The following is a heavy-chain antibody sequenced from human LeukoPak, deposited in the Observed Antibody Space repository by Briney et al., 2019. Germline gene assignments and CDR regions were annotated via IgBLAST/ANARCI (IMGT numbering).Heavy chain of an antibody. V-gene: IGHV3-23*01. CDR3: AKVQRLAQKDTSDY. CDR2: ISGSGGST. Sequence: GGSLRLSCVASGYTFSSYAMSWVRQAPGKGLEWVSAISGSGGSTYYADSVKGRFTISRDNSKNTLYLQMNSLRAEDTAVYYCAKVQRLAQKDTSDYWGQGTLVTVSS. CDR1: GYTFSSYA. D-gene: IGHD2-15*01. J-gene: IGHJ4*02.